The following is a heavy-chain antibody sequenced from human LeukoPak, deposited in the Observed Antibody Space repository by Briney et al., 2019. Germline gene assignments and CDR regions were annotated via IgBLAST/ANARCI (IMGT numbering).Heavy chain of an antibody. V-gene: IGHV7-4-1*02. D-gene: IGHD6-6*01. Sequence: SVKLSCKASGYTLTSYAMNWVPQAPGQGLEWMGWINTNTGNPTYAQGFAGRFVFSLHTSVGTAYLHISSLKAEDTAVYYCARGISARHPFDYWGQGTLVTVSS. CDR3: ARGISARHPFDY. CDR2: INTNTGNP. CDR1: GYTLTSYA. J-gene: IGHJ4*02.